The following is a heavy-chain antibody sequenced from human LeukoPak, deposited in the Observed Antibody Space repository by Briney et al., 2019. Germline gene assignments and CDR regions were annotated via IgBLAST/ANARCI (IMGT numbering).Heavy chain of an antibody. Sequence: SETLSLTCAVSGGCLSGYFWGWIRQPPGKGLEWIGEINHNGRTNYNASLKSRVTISADTSKNLLSLKLSSVTAADTAVYYCARVRAEVRGVINDLDYWGQGTLVTVSS. D-gene: IGHD3-10*01. J-gene: IGHJ4*02. V-gene: IGHV4-34*01. CDR2: INHNGRT. CDR1: GGCLSGYF. CDR3: ARVRAEVRGVINDLDY.